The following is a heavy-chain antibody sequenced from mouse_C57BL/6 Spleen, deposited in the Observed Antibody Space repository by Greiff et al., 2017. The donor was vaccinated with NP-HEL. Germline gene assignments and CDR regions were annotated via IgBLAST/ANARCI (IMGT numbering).Heavy chain of an antibody. V-gene: IGHV1-22*01. CDR2: INPNNGGT. D-gene: IGHD1-1*01. Sequence: EVQLQQSGPELVKPGASVKMSCKASGYTFTDYNMHWVKQSHGKSLEWIGYINPNNGGTSYNQKFKGKATLTVNKSSSTAYMELRSLTSEDSAVYYCARPLNYYGSSLYAMDYWGQGTSVTVSS. CDR3: ARPLNYYGSSLYAMDY. CDR1: GYTFTDYN. J-gene: IGHJ4*01.